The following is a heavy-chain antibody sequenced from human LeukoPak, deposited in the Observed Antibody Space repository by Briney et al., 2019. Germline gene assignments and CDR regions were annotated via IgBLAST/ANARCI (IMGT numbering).Heavy chain of an antibody. J-gene: IGHJ6*03. D-gene: IGHD6-19*01. CDR2: IYTSGST. CDR1: GGSISSGSYY. V-gene: IGHV4-61*02. CDR3: ARGAPYSSGWYGYYYYYMDV. Sequence: SETLSLTCTVSGGSISSGSYYWSWIRQPAGKGLEWIGRIYTSGSTNYNPSLKSRVTISVDTSKNQFSLKLSSVTAADTAVYYCARGAPYSSGWYGYYYYYMDVWGKGTTVTISS.